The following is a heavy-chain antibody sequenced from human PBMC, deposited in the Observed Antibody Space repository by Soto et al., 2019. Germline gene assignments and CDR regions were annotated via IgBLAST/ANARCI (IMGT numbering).Heavy chain of an antibody. CDR2: TYYRSKWYN. D-gene: IGHD3-22*01. V-gene: IGHV6-1*01. Sequence: PSQTLSLTCAISGDSVSSNSAAWNWIRQSPSRGLEWLGRTYYRSKWYNDYAVSVKSRITINPDTSKNQFSLQLNSVTPEDTAVYYCARHQQACYDSSGYYYDYWGQGTMVTVSS. CDR1: GDSVSSNSAA. CDR3: ARHQQACYDSSGYYYDY. J-gene: IGHJ4*02.